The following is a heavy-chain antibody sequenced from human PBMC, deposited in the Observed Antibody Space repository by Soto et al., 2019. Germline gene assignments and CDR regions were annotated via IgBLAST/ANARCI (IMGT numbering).Heavy chain of an antibody. CDR2: ISNNGYDT. CDR1: GFFFSTYA. CDR3: AHPRGYGVFDAVDI. J-gene: IGHJ3*02. V-gene: IGHV3-23*01. Sequence: PGGSLRLSCAASGFFFSTYAMNWVRQAPGKGLEWVSAISNNGYDTYYAESVRGRSTISRDNSINTLYLQMSRLRTEDTAVYYCAHPRGYGVFDAVDIWGQGTMVTVSS. D-gene: IGHD4-17*01.